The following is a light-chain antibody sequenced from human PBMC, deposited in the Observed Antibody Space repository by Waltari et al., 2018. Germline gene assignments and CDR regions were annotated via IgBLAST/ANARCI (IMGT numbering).Light chain of an antibody. CDR1: RDIYKY. CDR2: FTS. J-gene: IGKJ1*01. Sequence: ILMTQSPSSLSAAIGDTVTITCRASRDIYKYLVWYQQKPGKAPRPLIYFTSNLETGVPSRFTGSGSGTDYTLTITGLQPEDFATYYCQQQSTYPRTFGLGTKVEIK. CDR3: QQQSTYPRT. V-gene: IGKV1-16*01.